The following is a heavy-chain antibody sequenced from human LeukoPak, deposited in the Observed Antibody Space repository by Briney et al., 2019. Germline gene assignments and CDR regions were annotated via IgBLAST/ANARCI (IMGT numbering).Heavy chain of an antibody. J-gene: IGHJ5*02. CDR1: GGSISSGGYS. Sequence: SETLSLTCAVSGGSISSGGYSWSWIRQPPGKGLEWIGYIYHSGSTYYNPSLKSRVTISVDRSKNQFSLKLSSVTAADTAVYYCARGYNPNWYDPWGQGTLVTVSS. D-gene: IGHD1-14*01. V-gene: IGHV4-30-2*01. CDR2: IYHSGST. CDR3: ARGYNPNWYDP.